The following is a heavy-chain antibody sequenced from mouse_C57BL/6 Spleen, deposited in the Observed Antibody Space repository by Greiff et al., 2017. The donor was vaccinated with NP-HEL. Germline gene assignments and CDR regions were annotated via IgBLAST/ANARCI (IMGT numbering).Heavy chain of an antibody. CDR2: IYPGDGDT. J-gene: IGHJ2*01. CDR3: AREGSMVTVFDY. Sequence: LQQSGASVKISCKASGYAFSSYWMNWVKQRPGKGLEWIGQIYPGDGDTNYNGKFKGKATLTADKSSSTAYMQLSSLTSEDSAVYFCAREGSMVTVFDYWGQGTTLTVSS. V-gene: IGHV1-80*01. D-gene: IGHD2-2*01. CDR1: GYAFSSYW.